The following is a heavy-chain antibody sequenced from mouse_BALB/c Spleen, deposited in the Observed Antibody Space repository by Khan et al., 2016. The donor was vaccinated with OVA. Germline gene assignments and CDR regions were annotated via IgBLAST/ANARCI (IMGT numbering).Heavy chain of an antibody. CDR2: IRTKSNNYAS. J-gene: IGHJ4*01. CDR3: VRHAGVSSYYAMDY. D-gene: IGHD1-1*01. V-gene: IGHV10-1*02. CDR1: GFTFNIYA. Sequence: EVQLQESGGGLVQPKGSLKLSCAASGFTFNIYAMNWVRQGPGKGLEWVARIRTKSNNYASYYADSVKDRFTISIDDSQSMLYLQMNNLKTEDTAMYYCVRHAGVSSYYAMDYWGQGTSVTVSS.